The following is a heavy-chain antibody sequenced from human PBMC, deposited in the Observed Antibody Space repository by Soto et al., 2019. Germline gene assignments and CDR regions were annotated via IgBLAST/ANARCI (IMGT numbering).Heavy chain of an antibody. V-gene: IGHV4-34*01. CDR2: INHSGST. CDR1: GGSFSGYY. J-gene: IGHJ4*02. Sequence: QVQLQQWGAGLLKPSETLSITCAVYGGSFSGYYWSWIRQPPGKGLEWIGEINHSGSTNYNPSLKSRVTISVDTSKNQFSLKLSSVTAADTAVYYCARAERMVYAGLDYWGQGTLVTVSS. CDR3: ARAERMVYAGLDY. D-gene: IGHD2-8*01.